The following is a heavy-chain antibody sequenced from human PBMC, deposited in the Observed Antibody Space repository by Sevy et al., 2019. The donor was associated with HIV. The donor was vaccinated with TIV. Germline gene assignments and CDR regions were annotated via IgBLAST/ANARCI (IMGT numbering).Heavy chain of an antibody. J-gene: IGHJ6*02. CDR1: GFTFSSYG. D-gene: IGHD2-8*01. CDR2: ISYDGSNK. Sequence: GGSLRLSCAASGFTFSSYGMHWVRQAPGKGLEWVAVISYDGSNKYYADSVKGRFTISRDNSKNTLYLQMNSLRAEDTAVYYCAKSYDYYYYGMDVWGQRTTVTVSS. CDR3: AKSYDYYYYGMDV. V-gene: IGHV3-30*18.